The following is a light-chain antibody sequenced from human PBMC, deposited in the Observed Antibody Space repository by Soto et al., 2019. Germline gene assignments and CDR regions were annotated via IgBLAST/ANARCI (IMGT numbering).Light chain of an antibody. CDR2: EAS. CDR3: QHYNNWPPWT. J-gene: IGKJ1*01. Sequence: EIVMTQSPAALSVSPGERASLSCRASQSVNTNLAWYQQKPGQAPRLLIYEASRRATGIPARFSGSGSGTDFTLTISSLQSEDFAVYYCQHYNNWPPWTFGQGTKVDIK. V-gene: IGKV3-15*01. CDR1: QSVNTN.